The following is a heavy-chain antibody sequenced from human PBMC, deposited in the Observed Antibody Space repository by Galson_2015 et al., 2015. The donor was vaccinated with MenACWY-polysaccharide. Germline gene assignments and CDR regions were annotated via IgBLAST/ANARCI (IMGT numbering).Heavy chain of an antibody. D-gene: IGHD3-9*01. Sequence: TLSLTCTVSGGSITNTDNYWSWLRRPPGKSLEWIGYIHYTGRTFFNPSLKSRLTISVDTSKNQFSLKLTSVTAADTAIYYCARGFYDILTRYPKNFDYWGQGTLVTVSS. J-gene: IGHJ4*02. CDR3: ARGFYDILTRYPKNFDY. V-gene: IGHV4-30-4*08. CDR2: IHYTGRT. CDR1: GGSITNTDNY.